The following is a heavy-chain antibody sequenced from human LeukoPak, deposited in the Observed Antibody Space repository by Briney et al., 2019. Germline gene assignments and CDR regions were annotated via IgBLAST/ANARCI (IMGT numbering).Heavy chain of an antibody. J-gene: IGHJ4*02. V-gene: IGHV4-39*07. CDR1: GGSISSSSYY. CDR2: IYYSGST. CDR3: ARTIGRHLFDY. Sequence: SETLSLTCTVSGGSISSSSYYWGWIRQPPGKGLEWIGSIYYSGSTYYNPSLKSRVTISVDTSKNQFSLKLSSVTAADTAVYYCARTIGRHLFDYWGQGTLVTVSS.